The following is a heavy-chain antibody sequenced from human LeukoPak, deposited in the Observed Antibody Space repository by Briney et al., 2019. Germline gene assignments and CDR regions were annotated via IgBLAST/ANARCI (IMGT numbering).Heavy chain of an antibody. V-gene: IGHV4-4*02. CDR2: IYHSGST. CDR1: GGSISSSNW. J-gene: IGHJ3*02. D-gene: IGHD3-9*01. CDR3: ARDTLTGYYDAFDI. Sequence: SETLSLTCAVSGGSISSSNWWSWVRQPPGKGLEWIGEIYHSGSTNYNPSLKSRVTISVDKSKNQISLKLSSVTAADTAVYYCARDTLTGYYDAFDIWGQGTMVTVSS.